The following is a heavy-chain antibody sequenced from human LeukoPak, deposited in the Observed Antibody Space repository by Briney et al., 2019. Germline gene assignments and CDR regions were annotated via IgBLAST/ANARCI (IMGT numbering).Heavy chain of an antibody. CDR3: AKSLRLGELSLFDY. D-gene: IGHD3-16*02. CDR2: ISGSGGST. J-gene: IGHJ4*02. CDR1: GFTFDDYA. V-gene: IGHV3-23*01. Sequence: GGSLRLSCAASGFTFDDYAMHWVRQAPGKGLEWVSGISGSGGSTYYADSVKGRFTISRDNSKNTLYLQMNSLRAEDTAVYYCAKSLRLGELSLFDYWGQGTLVTVSS.